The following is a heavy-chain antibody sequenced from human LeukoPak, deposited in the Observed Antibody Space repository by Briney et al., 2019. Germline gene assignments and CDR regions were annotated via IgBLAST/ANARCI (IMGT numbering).Heavy chain of an antibody. J-gene: IGHJ6*02. V-gene: IGHV3-33*01. CDR3: ARAGGSYYPYYYYGMDV. CDR1: GFTYNSYA. D-gene: IGHD1-26*01. CDR2: ICYDGSNK. Sequence: GGSLRLSCPASGFTYNSYAMHWVRQAPGRGLEWVAVICYDGSNKYYAGSVKGRFTISRDNSKNTLYLQMNSLRAEDTAVYYCARAGGSYYPYYYYGMDVWGQGTAVTVSS.